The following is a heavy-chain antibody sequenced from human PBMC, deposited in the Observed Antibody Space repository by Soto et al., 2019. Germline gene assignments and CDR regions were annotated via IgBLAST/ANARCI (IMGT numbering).Heavy chain of an antibody. D-gene: IGHD3-10*01. J-gene: IGHJ6*02. V-gene: IGHV3-30*18. CDR1: GFTFSSYG. Sequence: QVPLVESGGGVVQPGRSLRLSCAASGFTFSSYGMHWVRQAPGKGLEWVAVISYAGSNKYYADSVKGRFTISRDNSKNTLYLQMNSLIAEDTAVYYCAKDDTFRVYYYYGLDVWGQGTTVTGSS. CDR3: AKDDTFRVYYYYGLDV. CDR2: ISYAGSNK.